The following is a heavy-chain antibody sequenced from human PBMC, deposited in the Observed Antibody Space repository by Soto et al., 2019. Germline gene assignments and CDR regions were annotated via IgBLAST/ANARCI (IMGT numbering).Heavy chain of an antibody. CDR1: GFTFSSYE. CDR3: ASSCSGGSCYPGYYYYGMDV. CDR2: ISSSGSTI. V-gene: IGHV3-48*03. J-gene: IGHJ6*02. Sequence: GGSLRLSCAASGFTFSSYEMNWVRQAPGKGLEWVSYISSSGSTIYYADSVKGRFTISRDNAKNSLYLQMNSLRAEDTAVYYCASSCSGGSCYPGYYYYGMDVWGQGTTVTVSS. D-gene: IGHD2-15*01.